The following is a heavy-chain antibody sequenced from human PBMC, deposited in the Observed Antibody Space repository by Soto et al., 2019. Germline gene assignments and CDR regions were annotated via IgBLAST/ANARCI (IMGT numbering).Heavy chain of an antibody. CDR3: AKDIAARPATYYYYYGMDV. Sequence: QVQLVESGGGAVQPGRSLRLSCAASGFTFSSYAMHWVRQAPGKGLEWVAVISYDGSNKYYADSVKGRFTISRDNSKNTLYLQMNSLRAEDTAVYYCAKDIAARPATYYYYYGMDVWGQGTTVTVSS. CDR1: GFTFSSYA. V-gene: IGHV3-30*04. CDR2: ISYDGSNK. J-gene: IGHJ6*02. D-gene: IGHD6-6*01.